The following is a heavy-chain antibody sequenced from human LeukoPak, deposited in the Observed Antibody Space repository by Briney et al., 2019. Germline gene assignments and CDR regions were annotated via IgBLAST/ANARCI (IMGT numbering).Heavy chain of an antibody. CDR1: GYTFSSYG. Sequence: ASVKVSCKASGYTFSSYGIIWVRQAPGQGLQWMGWISAYNGNTNYAQKLQGRVTMTTDTSTSTAYMELRSLRSDDTAVYYCARAASGAGRYRAFDIWGQGKMVTVSS. CDR3: ARAASGAGRYRAFDI. V-gene: IGHV1-18*01. J-gene: IGHJ3*02. D-gene: IGHD3-10*01. CDR2: ISAYNGNT.